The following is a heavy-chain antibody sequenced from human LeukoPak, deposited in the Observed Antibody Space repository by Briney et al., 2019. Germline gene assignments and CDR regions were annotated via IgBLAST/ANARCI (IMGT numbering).Heavy chain of an antibody. D-gene: IGHD6-19*01. J-gene: IGHJ4*02. CDR3: ARDGRGWYRNLEY. CDR2: ISSVGDNI. CDR1: GFTFSSYR. Sequence: PGGSLRLSCAASGFTFSSYRMIWVRQAPGMGLEWLSYISSVGDNIYYADSVKGRFTISRDNAKNSLSLQMNSLRAEDTAVYYCARDGRGWYRNLEYWGQGTLVIASS. V-gene: IGHV3-48*03.